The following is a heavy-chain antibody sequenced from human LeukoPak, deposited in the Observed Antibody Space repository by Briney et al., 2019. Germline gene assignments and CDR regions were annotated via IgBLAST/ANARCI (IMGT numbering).Heavy chain of an antibody. D-gene: IGHD3-16*01. CDR3: AREVRGDYFDF. V-gene: IGHV3-53*01. CDR1: GFTVSSNY. J-gene: IGHJ4*02. Sequence: PGGSLRLSRAVSGFTVSSNYMNWVRQAPGKGLEWVSVIHAGGTTFYADSVKGRFTISRDNSKNTLYLQMNSLRADDTAVYYCAREVRGDYFDFWGQGTLVTVSS. CDR2: IHAGGTT.